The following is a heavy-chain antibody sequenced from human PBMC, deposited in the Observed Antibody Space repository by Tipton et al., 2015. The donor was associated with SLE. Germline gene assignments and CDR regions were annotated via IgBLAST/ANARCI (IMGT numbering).Heavy chain of an antibody. CDR2: IYTGGGT. CDR3: AHYTSNWSNY. D-gene: IGHD6-13*01. V-gene: IGHV3-23*03. Sequence: SLRLSCVVSGFSFDNYAVSWVRQSPAKGLEWVSIIYTGGGTSYGDSVQGRFTISKDPSKSTVYLQMNSLKSEDTAVYYCAHYTSNWSNYWGQGTLVTVSS. J-gene: IGHJ4*02. CDR1: GFSFDNYA.